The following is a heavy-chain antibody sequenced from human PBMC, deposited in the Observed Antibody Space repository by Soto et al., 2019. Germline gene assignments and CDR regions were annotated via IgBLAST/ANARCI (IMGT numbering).Heavy chain of an antibody. J-gene: IGHJ4*02. Sequence: ASVKVSCKASGYIFTNYYIHWVRQAPGQGLEWMAIINPLPTSGSTNYAQKFQGRVTVTRDTSTSTVYLELSSLRSDDTAVYYCARDLAAAAYWGQGALVTVSS. D-gene: IGHD6-13*01. CDR3: ARDLAAAAY. CDR2: INPLPTSGST. V-gene: IGHV1-46*01. CDR1: GYIFTNYY.